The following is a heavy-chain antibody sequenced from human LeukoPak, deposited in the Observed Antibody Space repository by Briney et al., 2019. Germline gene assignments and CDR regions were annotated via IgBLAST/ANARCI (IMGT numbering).Heavy chain of an antibody. V-gene: IGHV3-21*01. J-gene: IGHJ4*02. D-gene: IGHD6-13*01. Sequence: PGGSLRLSCAASGFTFSSYSMNWVRQAPGKGLEWVSSISSSSSYIYYADSVKGRFTISRDNAKNSLYLQMNSLRAGDTAVYYCARDSVSSSCFDYWGQGTLVTVSS. CDR1: GFTFSSYS. CDR3: ARDSVSSSCFDY. CDR2: ISSSSSYI.